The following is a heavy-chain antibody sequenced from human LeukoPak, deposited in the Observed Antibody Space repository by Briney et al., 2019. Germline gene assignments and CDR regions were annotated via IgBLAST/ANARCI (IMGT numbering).Heavy chain of an antibody. CDR2: INHSGST. J-gene: IGHJ4*02. CDR1: GGSFSGYY. D-gene: IGHD6-19*01. CDR3: ARRTSLIAVAGNVDY. Sequence: SSETLSLTCAVYGGSFSGYYWSWIRQPPGKGLEGIGEINHSGSTNYNPSLKSRVTISVDTSKNQFSLKLSSVTAADTAVYYCARRTSLIAVAGNVDYWGQGTLVTVSS. V-gene: IGHV4-34*01.